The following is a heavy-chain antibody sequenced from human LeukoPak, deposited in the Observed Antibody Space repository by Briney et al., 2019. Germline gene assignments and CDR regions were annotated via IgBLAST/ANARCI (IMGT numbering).Heavy chain of an antibody. CDR2: IYYSGST. J-gene: IGHJ3*01. V-gene: IGHV4-59*01. CDR3: ARGTGAYYYL. D-gene: IGHD3-22*01. Sequence: SETLSLTCTVSGGSISDYYWSWIRQPPGKGLEWIGYIYYSGSTKYNPYLKSRVTISIDTSKNQFSLKLSSVTAAGTALYYCARGTGAYYYLWGQGTMVTVSS. CDR1: GGSISDYY.